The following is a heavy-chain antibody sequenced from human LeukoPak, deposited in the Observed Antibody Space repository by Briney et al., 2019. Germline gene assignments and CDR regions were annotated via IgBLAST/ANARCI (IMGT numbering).Heavy chain of an antibody. Sequence: ASVKVSCKASGYTFTSYAMHWVRQAPGQRLEWMGWINAGNGNTKYSQKFQGRVTMTRDTSASTAYMELSSLRSEDTAVYYCARTSVSSSFVYWESGYFDYWGQGTLVTVSS. D-gene: IGHD6-6*01. CDR1: GYTFTSYA. J-gene: IGHJ4*02. CDR2: INAGNGNT. CDR3: ARTSVSSSFVYWESGYFDY. V-gene: IGHV1-3*01.